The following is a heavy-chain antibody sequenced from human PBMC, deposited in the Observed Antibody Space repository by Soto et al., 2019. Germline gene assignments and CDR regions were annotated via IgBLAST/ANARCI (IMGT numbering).Heavy chain of an antibody. CDR1: GYSFTSYW. CDR2: IYPGDSDT. D-gene: IGHD1-1*01. CDR3: ARGGAKRRERGYYYYYGMDV. V-gene: IGHV5-51*01. J-gene: IGHJ6*02. Sequence: GESLKISCKGSGYSFTSYWIGWVRQMPGKGLEWMGIIYPGDSDTRYSPSFQGQVTISADKSISTAYLQWSSLKASDTAMYYCARGGAKRRERGYYYYYGMDVWGQGTMVTVSS.